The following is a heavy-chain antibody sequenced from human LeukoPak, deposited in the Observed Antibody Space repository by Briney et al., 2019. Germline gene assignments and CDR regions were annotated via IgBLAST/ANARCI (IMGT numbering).Heavy chain of an antibody. CDR3: ATRGDG. CDR1: GFTISGYW. J-gene: IGHJ4*02. V-gene: IGHV3-7*01. Sequence: GGSLRLSCAASGFTISGYWMSWVRQAPGKGLEWVANIKQDGSEKYYVDSVKGRFTVSRDNAKNSLFLQMNSLRAEDTAVYYCATRGDGWGQGTLVTVSS. CDR2: IKQDGSEK. D-gene: IGHD2-21*02.